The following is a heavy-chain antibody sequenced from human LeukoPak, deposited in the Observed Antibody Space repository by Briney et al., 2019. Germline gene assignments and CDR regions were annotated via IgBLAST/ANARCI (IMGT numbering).Heavy chain of an antibody. CDR1: GGSFSGYY. CDR3: ARDIIVVSSTYYYYYMDV. V-gene: IGHV4-59*01. Sequence: SETLSLTCAVYGGSFSGYYWSWIRQPPGKGLEWIGYIYYSGSTNYNPSLKSRVTISVDTSKNQFSLKLSSVTAADTAVYYCARDIIVVSSTYYYYYMDVWGKGTTVTVSS. CDR2: IYYSGST. J-gene: IGHJ6*03. D-gene: IGHD2-2*01.